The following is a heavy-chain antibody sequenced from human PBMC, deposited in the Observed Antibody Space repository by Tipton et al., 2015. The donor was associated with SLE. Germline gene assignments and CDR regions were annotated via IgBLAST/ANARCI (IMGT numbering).Heavy chain of an antibody. CDR1: GDSISSNSYY. V-gene: IGHV4-39*07. CDR2: FYYSGDT. J-gene: IGHJ4*02. D-gene: IGHD7-27*01. Sequence: TLSLTCTVSGDSISSNSYYWGWIRRPPGKGPEWIGTFYYSGDTYRNPSLNRRVTISVDTSKNQFSLKLSSVTAADTAVYYCARDPNGGYGSFDYWGLGALVTVSS. CDR3: ARDPNGGYGSFDY.